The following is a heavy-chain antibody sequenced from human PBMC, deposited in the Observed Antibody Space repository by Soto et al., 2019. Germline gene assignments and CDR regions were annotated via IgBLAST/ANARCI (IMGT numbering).Heavy chain of an antibody. Sequence: QVQLVQSGAEVKKPGSSVKVSCKASGGTFSSYAISWVRQAPGQGLEWMGGIIPIFGTANYAQKFQGRVTISADESTSTAYIELSSLRSEETAVYYCARASGDYVGHGAFDIWGQGTMVTVSS. CDR3: ARASGDYVGHGAFDI. CDR1: GGTFSSYA. J-gene: IGHJ3*02. D-gene: IGHD4-17*01. V-gene: IGHV1-69*01. CDR2: IIPIFGTA.